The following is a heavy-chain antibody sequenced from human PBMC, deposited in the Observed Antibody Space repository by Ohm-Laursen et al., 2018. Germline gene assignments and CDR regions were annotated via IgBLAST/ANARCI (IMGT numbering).Heavy chain of an antibody. J-gene: IGHJ4*02. D-gene: IGHD4-11*01. V-gene: IGHV4-59*07. CDR2: IYYSGST. CDR3: ARGSNYGRDY. CDR1: GGSISSYY. Sequence: SDTLSLTWTVSGGSISSYYWSWIRQPAGKGLEWIGYIYYSGSTNYNPSLKSRVTISVDTSKNQFSPKLSSVTAADTAVYYCARGSNYGRDYWGQGTLVTVSS.